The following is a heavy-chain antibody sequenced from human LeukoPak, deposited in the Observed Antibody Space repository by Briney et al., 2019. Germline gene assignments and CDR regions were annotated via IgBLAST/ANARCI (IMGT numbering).Heavy chain of an antibody. CDR3: ARGRITMIRCFDY. D-gene: IGHD3-22*01. CDR1: GYTFTSYD. Sequence: SVKVSCKASGYTFTSYDINWVRQAPGQGLEWMGGIIPIFGTANYAQKFQGRVTITADESTSTAYMELSSLRSEDTAVYYCARGRITMIRCFDYWGQGTLVTVSS. CDR2: IIPIFGTA. V-gene: IGHV1-69*13. J-gene: IGHJ4*02.